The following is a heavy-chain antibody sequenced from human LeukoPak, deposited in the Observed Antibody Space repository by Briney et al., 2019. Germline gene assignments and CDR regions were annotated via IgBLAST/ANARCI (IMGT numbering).Heavy chain of an antibody. CDR1: GCTFSSYS. V-gene: IGHV3-21*01. Sequence: GSLRLSCAASGCTFSSYSMNWVRQAPGKGLEWVSSISSSSSYIYYADSVKGRFTISRDNAKNSLYLQMNSLRAEDTALYYCASVDYYGSGNYYNDVDYWGQGTLVTVSS. CDR2: ISSSSSYI. J-gene: IGHJ4*02. D-gene: IGHD3-10*01. CDR3: ASVDYYGSGNYYNDVDY.